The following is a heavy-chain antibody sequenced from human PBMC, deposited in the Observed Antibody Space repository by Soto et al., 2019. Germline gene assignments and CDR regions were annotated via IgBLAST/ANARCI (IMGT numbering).Heavy chain of an antibody. CDR2: IIPIFGTA. CDR1: GGTFSSYA. V-gene: IGHV1-69*13. Sequence: GASVKVSCKASGGTFSSYAISWVRQAPGQGLEWMGGIIPIFGTANYAQKFQGRVTITADESTATAYMELSSLRSEDTAVYYCATSMITFGGVIVPTSYFDYWGQGTLVTVSS. J-gene: IGHJ4*02. CDR3: ATSMITFGGVIVPTSYFDY. D-gene: IGHD3-16*02.